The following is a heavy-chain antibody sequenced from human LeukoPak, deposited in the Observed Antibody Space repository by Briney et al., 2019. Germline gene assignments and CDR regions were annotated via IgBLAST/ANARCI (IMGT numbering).Heavy chain of an antibody. D-gene: IGHD4-17*01. CDR1: GFTFSSYS. Sequence: GGSLRLSCAASGFTFSSYSMNWVRQAPGKGLEWVSSISTSSYYIYYADSMKGRFTISRDNAKNSPSLQVNSLRAEDTAVYYCARGRHTVTTSSIDYWGQGTLVTVSS. V-gene: IGHV3-21*01. J-gene: IGHJ4*02. CDR3: ARGRHTVTTSSIDY. CDR2: ISTSSYYI.